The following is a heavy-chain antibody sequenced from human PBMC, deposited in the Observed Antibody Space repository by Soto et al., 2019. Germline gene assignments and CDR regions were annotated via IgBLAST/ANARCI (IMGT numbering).Heavy chain of an antibody. J-gene: IGHJ4*02. CDR2: ISSSSSYI. Sequence: EVQLVESGGGLVKPGGSLRLSCAASGFTFSSYSMNWVRQAPGKGLEWVSSISSSSSYIYYADSVKGRFTISRDNAKNSLYLQMNSLRAEDTAVYYCARSPVIAAAGTEGFDYWGQGTLVTVSS. D-gene: IGHD6-13*01. CDR3: ARSPVIAAAGTEGFDY. CDR1: GFTFSSYS. V-gene: IGHV3-21*01.